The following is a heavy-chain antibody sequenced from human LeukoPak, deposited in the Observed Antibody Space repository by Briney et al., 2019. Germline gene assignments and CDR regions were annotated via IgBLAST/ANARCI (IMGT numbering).Heavy chain of an antibody. CDR3: ARYSYSGSDAFDI. Sequence: SETLSLTCIVSGGPISSYYWSWIRQPPGKGLEWIEYISYSGSINYNPSLKSRVTISVDTSKNQFSLKLSSVTAADTAVYYCARYSYSGSDAFDIWGQGTMVTVSS. J-gene: IGHJ3*02. V-gene: IGHV4-59*01. D-gene: IGHD1-26*01. CDR2: ISYSGSI. CDR1: GGPISSYY.